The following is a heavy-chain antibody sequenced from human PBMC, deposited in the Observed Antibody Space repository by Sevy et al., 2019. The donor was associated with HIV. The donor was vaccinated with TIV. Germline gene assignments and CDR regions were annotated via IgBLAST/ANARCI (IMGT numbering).Heavy chain of an antibody. CDR2: ISYHGRYK. D-gene: IGHD3-9*01. V-gene: IGHV3-30*18. Sequence: GGSLRLSCVVSGIIFTSSGMHWVRQAPGKGLEWVAVISYHGRYKFYAHSVKGRFTISRDNSKNILYLQMNGLRIEDTAVYYCAKDFTGYNGMDVWGQGTIVTVSS. CDR3: AKDFTGYNGMDV. CDR1: GIIFTSSG. J-gene: IGHJ6*02.